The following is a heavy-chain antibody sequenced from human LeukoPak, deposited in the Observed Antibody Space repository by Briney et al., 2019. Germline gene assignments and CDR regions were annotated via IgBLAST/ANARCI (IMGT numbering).Heavy chain of an antibody. CDR2: MYSGGST. CDR3: ARVNSTFGSGWYFDF. D-gene: IGHD6-19*01. Sequence: LGGSLTLSCAASGLTVSSNYMNWVRQAPGKGLDWVSVMYSGGSTYYAYSVKGRFTISRDNSKNMVYLQMNSLRAEDTAVYYCARVNSTFGSGWYFDFWGQGTLVTVSS. J-gene: IGHJ4*02. V-gene: IGHV3-66*01. CDR1: GLTVSSNY.